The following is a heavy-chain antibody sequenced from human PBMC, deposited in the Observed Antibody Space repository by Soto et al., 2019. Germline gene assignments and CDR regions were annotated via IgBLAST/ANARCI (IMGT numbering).Heavy chain of an antibody. V-gene: IGHV3-9*01. D-gene: IGHD5-12*01. CDR2: ISWNSGSI. Sequence: SGGSLRLSXAASGFTFDDYAMHWVRQAPGKGLEWVSGISWNSGSIGYADSVKGRLTISRDNAKNSLYLQMNSLRAEDTALYYCAKGPRWLQLYYFDYWGQGTLVTVSS. CDR1: GFTFDDYA. CDR3: AKGPRWLQLYYFDY. J-gene: IGHJ4*02.